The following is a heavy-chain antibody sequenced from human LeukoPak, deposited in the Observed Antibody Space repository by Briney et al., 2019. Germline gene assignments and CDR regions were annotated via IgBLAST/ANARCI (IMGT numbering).Heavy chain of an antibody. CDR3: ARVSSGWSPDY. CDR2: INWNGGST. CDR1: GFTFDHYG. D-gene: IGHD6-19*01. J-gene: IGHJ4*02. V-gene: IGHV3-20*01. Sequence: GGSLRLSCAASGFTFDHYGMSWVRQAPGKGLEWVSGINWNGGSTGYADSVKGRFTISRDNAKNSLYLQMNSLRAEDTALYHCARVSSGWSPDYWGQGTLVTVSS.